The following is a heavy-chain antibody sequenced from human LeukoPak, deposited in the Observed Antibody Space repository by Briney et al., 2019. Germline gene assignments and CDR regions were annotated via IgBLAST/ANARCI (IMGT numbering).Heavy chain of an antibody. J-gene: IGHJ6*02. CDR3: ARDRYERTRLSYYYYGMDV. CDR1: GFTFSSSA. Sequence: GGSLRLSCAASGFTFSSSAMSWVRQAPGKGLEWVSAISNNGGYTYYADSVQGRFTISRDNAKNSLYLQMNSLRAEDTAVYYCARDRYERTRLSYYYYGMDVWGQGTTVTVSS. V-gene: IGHV3-23*01. CDR2: ISNNGGYT. D-gene: IGHD3-3*01.